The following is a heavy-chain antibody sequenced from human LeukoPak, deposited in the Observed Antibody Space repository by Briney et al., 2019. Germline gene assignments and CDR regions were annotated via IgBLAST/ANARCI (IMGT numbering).Heavy chain of an antibody. CDR3: ARSVLFYTPPGAFDI. CDR1: GGSFSGYY. CDR2: INHSGST. V-gene: IGHV4-34*01. D-gene: IGHD2-8*01. J-gene: IGHJ3*02. Sequence: PSETLSLTCAVYGGSFSGYYWSWIRQPPGKGLEWIGEINHSGSTNYNPSLKSRVTISVDTSKNQFSLKLSSVTAADTAVYYCARSVLFYTPPGAFDIWGQGTMVTVSS.